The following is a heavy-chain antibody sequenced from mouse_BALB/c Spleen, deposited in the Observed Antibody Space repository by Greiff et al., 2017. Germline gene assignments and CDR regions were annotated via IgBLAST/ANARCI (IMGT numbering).Heavy chain of an antibody. V-gene: IGHV1-54*01. D-gene: IGHD2-2*01. CDR3: ARGATSYGYDGAMDY. CDR2: INPGSGGT. J-gene: IGHJ4*01. CDR1: GYAFTNYL. Sequence: VQLQQSGAELVRPGTSVKVSCKASGYAFTNYLIEWVKQRPGQGLEWIGVINPGSGGTNYNEKFKGKATLTADKSSSTAYMQLSSLTSDDSAVYFCARGATSYGYDGAMDYWGQGTSVTVSS.